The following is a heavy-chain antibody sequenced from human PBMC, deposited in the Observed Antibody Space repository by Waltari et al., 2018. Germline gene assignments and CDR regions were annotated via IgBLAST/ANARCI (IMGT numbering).Heavy chain of an antibody. J-gene: IGHJ4*02. CDR2: MNPNSGNT. CDR1: GYTFTDSD. CDR3: ARIYCYGTSCYYPAIDY. D-gene: IGHD2-2*01. V-gene: IGHV1-8*01. Sequence: QVQLVQSGAEVKKPGASVKVSCKTTGYTFTDSDIYCVRQATGQGLEWLGWMNPNSGNTGHAQRFQGRVTMTRDSSIDTAYMDLTNLRSEDTAVYYCARIYCYGTSCYYPAIDYWGQGTLVTVSS.